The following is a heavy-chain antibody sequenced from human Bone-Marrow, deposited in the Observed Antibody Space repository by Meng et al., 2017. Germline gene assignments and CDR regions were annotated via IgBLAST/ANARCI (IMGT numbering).Heavy chain of an antibody. D-gene: IGHD1-26*01. CDR3: THLREGCEGD. J-gene: IGHJ4*02. CDR2: IKSKTDGGTT. V-gene: IGHV3-15*01. CDR1: GFTFSSYA. Sequence: GGSLRLSCAASGFTFSSYAMSWVRQAPGKGLEWVGRIKSKTDGGTTDYAAPVKGRFTISRDDSKNTLYLQMNSLKTEDTAVYYCTHLREGCEGDWGQGTLVTVSS.